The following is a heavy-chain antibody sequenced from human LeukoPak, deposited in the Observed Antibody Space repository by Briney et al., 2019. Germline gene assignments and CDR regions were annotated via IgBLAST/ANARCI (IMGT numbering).Heavy chain of an antibody. V-gene: IGHV3-23*01. Sequence: GGSLRLSCAASGFTFSSYAMSWVRQAPGKGLEWVSAISGSGGSTYYADSVKGRFTISRDNSKNALYLQMNSLRAEDTAVYYCAKDRLSMVRGVWTFYYYAMDVWGQGTTVTVSS. CDR3: AKDRLSMVRGVWTFYYYAMDV. D-gene: IGHD3-10*01. J-gene: IGHJ6*02. CDR1: GFTFSSYA. CDR2: ISGSGGST.